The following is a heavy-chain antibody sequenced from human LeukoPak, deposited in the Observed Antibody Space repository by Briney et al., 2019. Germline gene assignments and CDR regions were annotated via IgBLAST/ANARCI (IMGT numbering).Heavy chain of an antibody. CDR1: GYTFTSYG. J-gene: IGHJ4*02. D-gene: IGHD5-18*01. V-gene: IGHV1-69*13. Sequence: SVKVSCKASGYTFTSYGISWVRQAPGQGLEWMGGIIPIFGTANYAQKFQGRVTITADESTSTAYMELSSLRSEDTAVYYCARLNIQLWLFDYWGQGTLVTVSS. CDR3: ARLNIQLWLFDY. CDR2: IIPIFGTA.